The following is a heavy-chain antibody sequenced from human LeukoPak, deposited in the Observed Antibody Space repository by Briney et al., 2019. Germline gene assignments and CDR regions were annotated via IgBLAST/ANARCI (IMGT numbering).Heavy chain of an antibody. CDR3: ARAAAMYYFDY. Sequence: ASVKVSCKASGYTFTSYYMHWVRQAPGQGLEWMGIINPSGGSTSYAQKVQGRVTMTRDTSTSPVYMELSSLRSEDTAVYYCARAAAMYYFDYWGQGTRVTVSS. CDR2: INPSGGST. CDR1: GYTFTSYY. V-gene: IGHV1-46*01. D-gene: IGHD2-2*01. J-gene: IGHJ4*02.